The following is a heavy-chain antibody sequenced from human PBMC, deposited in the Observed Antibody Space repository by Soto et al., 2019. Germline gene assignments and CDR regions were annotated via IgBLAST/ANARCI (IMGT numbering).Heavy chain of an antibody. CDR3: ARVSSGWYRGYFDY. CDR1: GGSISSGGYY. D-gene: IGHD6-19*01. CDR2: IYNSGST. J-gene: IGHJ4*02. Sequence: PSETLSLTCTVSGGSISSGGYYWTWIRQHPGKGLEWIGYIYNSGSTYYNPSLKSRVSVSVDPSKNQFSLRLSSVTAADTAVYYCARVSSGWYRGYFDYWGQGTLVTVSS. V-gene: IGHV4-31*03.